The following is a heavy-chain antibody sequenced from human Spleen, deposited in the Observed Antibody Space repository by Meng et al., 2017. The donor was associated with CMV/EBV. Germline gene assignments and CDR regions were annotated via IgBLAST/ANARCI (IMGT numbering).Heavy chain of an antibody. V-gene: IGHV3-23*01. D-gene: IGHD6-13*01. Sequence: GGSLRLSCAASAFAFSNYAMTWVRQAPGKGLEWVSVINGIGRSTYYADSVKGRSPISRDNSKNTLYLQMNSLRSEDTAVYYCAKDQQHYGMDVWGQGNTVTVSS. J-gene: IGHJ6*02. CDR2: INGIGRST. CDR1: AFAFSNYA. CDR3: AKDQQHYGMDV.